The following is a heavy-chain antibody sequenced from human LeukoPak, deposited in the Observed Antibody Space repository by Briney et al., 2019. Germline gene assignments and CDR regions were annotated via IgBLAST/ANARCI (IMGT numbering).Heavy chain of an antibody. CDR1: GFTFSSYG. CDR3: AKDRDRVAAAGLFDY. Sequence: PGGSLRLSCAASGFTFSSYGMHWVRQAPGKGLEWVAVIWYDGSNKYCADSVKGRFTISRDNSKNTLYLQMNSLRAEDTAVYYCAKDRDRVAAAGLFDYWGQGTLVTVSS. J-gene: IGHJ4*02. V-gene: IGHV3-33*06. D-gene: IGHD6-13*01. CDR2: IWYDGSNK.